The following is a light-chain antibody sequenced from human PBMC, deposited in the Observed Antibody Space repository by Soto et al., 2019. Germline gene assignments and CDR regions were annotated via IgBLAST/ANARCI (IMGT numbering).Light chain of an antibody. CDR1: SSDVGGYNY. CDR2: GVS. V-gene: IGLV2-14*01. Sequence: QSALTQPASVSGSPGQSITISCTGTSSDVGGYNYVSWYQQHPGKAPKLMIYGVSNRPSGVSNRFSGSKSDNTASLTISGLQAEDEADYYCSSYTSSSSVFGGGTKLTVL. CDR3: SSYTSSSSV. J-gene: IGLJ3*02.